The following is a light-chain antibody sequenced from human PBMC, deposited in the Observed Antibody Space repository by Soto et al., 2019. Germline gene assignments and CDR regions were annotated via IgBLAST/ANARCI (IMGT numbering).Light chain of an antibody. Sequence: QSVLTQPPSASGTPGQRVTISCSGSSSNIGSNTVHWYHQLPGTAPKLLIYSNNQRPSGVPDRFSGSKSGTSASLAISGLQSEDEADYYCAAWDDSLSGPVFGGGTKLTVL. CDR3: AAWDDSLSGPV. V-gene: IGLV1-44*01. CDR2: SNN. J-gene: IGLJ2*01. CDR1: SSNIGSNT.